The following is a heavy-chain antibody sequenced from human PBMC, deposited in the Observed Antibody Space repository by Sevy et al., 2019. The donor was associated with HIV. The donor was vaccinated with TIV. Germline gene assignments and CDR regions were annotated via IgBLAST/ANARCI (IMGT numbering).Heavy chain of an antibody. CDR1: GYTFTCYG. D-gene: IGHD3-16*02. J-gene: IGHJ4*02. V-gene: IGHV1-18*01. CDR2: ISAFNGKT. Sequence: ASVKVSCKASGYTFTCYGISWVRQAPGQGLEWMGWISAFNGKTNNAQKLQGRVTMTTDTSTSIAYMELRSLRSDDTAVYYCARGVITFGGVIVNFDYWGQGTLVTVSS. CDR3: ARGVITFGGVIVNFDY.